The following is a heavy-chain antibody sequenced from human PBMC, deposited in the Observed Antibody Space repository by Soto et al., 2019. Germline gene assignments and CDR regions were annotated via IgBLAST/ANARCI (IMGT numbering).Heavy chain of an antibody. CDR3: AKDTAPGFYDANGHLDY. J-gene: IGHJ4*02. CDR1: GFTFSSYA. D-gene: IGHD2-8*01. V-gene: IGHV3-23*01. CDR2: VSAGGDMT. Sequence: DVQLLESGGHLVQPGGSLRLSCAASGFTFSSYAMSWVRQAPGKGLEWVSSVSAGGDMTYYSDSVKGRFTISRDNAKNSLYLQMNSLRTEDTALYYCAKDTAPGFYDANGHLDYWGQGTPVTVSS.